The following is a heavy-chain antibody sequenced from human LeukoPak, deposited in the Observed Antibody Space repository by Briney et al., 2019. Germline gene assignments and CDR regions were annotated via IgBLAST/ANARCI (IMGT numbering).Heavy chain of an antibody. CDR1: GFTFSGYG. V-gene: IGHV3-33*01. CDR3: VPQETTVTTF. D-gene: IGHD4-17*01. CDR2: IWYDTSYK. Sequence: PGRSLRLSCAASGFTFSGYGMHWVRQAPGKGLEWVAVIWYDTSYKYYADSVKGRFTISRDNSKNTLNLQVNSLRAEDTAMYYCVPQETTVTTFWGQGTLVTVSS. J-gene: IGHJ4*02.